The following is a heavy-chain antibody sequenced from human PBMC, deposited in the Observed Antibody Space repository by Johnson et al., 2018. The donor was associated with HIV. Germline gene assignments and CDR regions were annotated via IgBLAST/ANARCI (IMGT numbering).Heavy chain of an antibody. J-gene: IGHJ3*02. CDR2: ISYGGSNK. CDR3: ARTSEWATYQDAFDI. D-gene: IGHD1-26*01. CDR1: GFTISSYG. Sequence: QVQLVESGGGVVQPGRSLRLSCAASGFTISSYGMHWVRQAPGKGLEWVAVISYGGSNKYYADSVKGRFTVSRDNSKNTLYLQMNSLRADDTAVYYCARTSEWATYQDAFDIWGQGTMVSVSS. V-gene: IGHV3-30*03.